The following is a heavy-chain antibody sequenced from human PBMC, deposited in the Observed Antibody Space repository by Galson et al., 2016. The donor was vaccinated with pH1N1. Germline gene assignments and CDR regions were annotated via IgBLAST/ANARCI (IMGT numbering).Heavy chain of an antibody. V-gene: IGHV4-39*01. CDR1: GGSISSNHN. J-gene: IGHJ4*02. CDR2: VHYTGAA. D-gene: IGHD2-15*01. CDR3: ARHRMWPTFPDY. Sequence: SETLSLTCTVSGGSISSNHNWGWIRRPPGKGLEWVGSVHYTGAAYYNPSLRSRVTISLDTSKNQFYLKMTSVTAADTAVYYCARHRMWPTFPDYWGQGTLATVSS.